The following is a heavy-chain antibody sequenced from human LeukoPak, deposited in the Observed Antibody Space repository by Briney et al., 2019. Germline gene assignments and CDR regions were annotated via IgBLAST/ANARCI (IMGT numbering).Heavy chain of an antibody. J-gene: IGHJ6*02. Sequence: GRSMRLSCAASGFTFSSYGMHWVRQAPGKGLEWVAVIWYDGSNKYYADSVKGRFTISRYNSKNTLYLQMNSLRAEDTAVYYCARAQLVVPAAINYYGMDVWGQGTTVTVSS. V-gene: IGHV3-33*01. CDR1: GFTFSSYG. D-gene: IGHD2-2*01. CDR3: ARAQLVVPAAINYYGMDV. CDR2: IWYDGSNK.